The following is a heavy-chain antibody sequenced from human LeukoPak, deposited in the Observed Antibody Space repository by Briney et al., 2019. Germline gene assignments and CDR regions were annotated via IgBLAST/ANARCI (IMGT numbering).Heavy chain of an antibody. Sequence: SETLSLTCAVYGGSFSGYYWSWIRQPPGKGLEWIGEIYHSGSTNYNPSLKSRVTISVDKSKNQFSLKLSSVTAADTAVYYCARAGLDSHDAFDIWGQGTMVTVSS. D-gene: IGHD3-22*01. CDR3: ARAGLDSHDAFDI. CDR1: GGSFSGYY. V-gene: IGHV4-34*01. J-gene: IGHJ3*02. CDR2: IYHSGST.